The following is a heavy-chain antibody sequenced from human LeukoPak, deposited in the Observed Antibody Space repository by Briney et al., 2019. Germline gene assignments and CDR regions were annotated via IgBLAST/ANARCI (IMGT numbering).Heavy chain of an antibody. Sequence: PGGSLRLSCAASGFSFSSYSINWVRQAPGKGLEWVSYISGDGNAKHYTDSVKGRFTISRDNAKNALYLQMNSLRAEDTAVYYCARDTIRDLEYSSSSVDWFDPWGQGTLVTVSS. D-gene: IGHD6-6*01. CDR2: ISGDGNAK. J-gene: IGHJ5*02. CDR3: ARDTIRDLEYSSSSVDWFDP. V-gene: IGHV3-48*01. CDR1: GFSFSSYS.